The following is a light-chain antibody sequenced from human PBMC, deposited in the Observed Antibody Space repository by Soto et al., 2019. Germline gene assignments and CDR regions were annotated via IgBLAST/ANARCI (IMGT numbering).Light chain of an antibody. CDR1: SSDVGGYNY. CDR2: EVT. Sequence: QSALTQPPSASGSPGQSVSISCIGTSSDVGGYNYVSWYQHHPGTAPKLIIYEVTKRPSGVPDRFSGSKSGNTASLTVSGLQAEDEANYYCTSYAGSNNLLFGGGTQLTVL. V-gene: IGLV2-8*01. CDR3: TSYAGSNNLL. J-gene: IGLJ2*01.